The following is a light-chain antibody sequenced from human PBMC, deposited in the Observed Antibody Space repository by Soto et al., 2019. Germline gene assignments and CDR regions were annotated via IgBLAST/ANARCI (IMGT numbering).Light chain of an antibody. Sequence: DIQMTQSPSTLSASVGDRVTITCRASQSISNWLAWHQQRPGKAPKLLIYKASSLESGVPSRFSGSGSGSEFTLTINSLQPDDFATYYCQQYNSYPITFGQGTRLEIK. J-gene: IGKJ5*01. CDR3: QQYNSYPIT. CDR2: KAS. V-gene: IGKV1-5*03. CDR1: QSISNW.